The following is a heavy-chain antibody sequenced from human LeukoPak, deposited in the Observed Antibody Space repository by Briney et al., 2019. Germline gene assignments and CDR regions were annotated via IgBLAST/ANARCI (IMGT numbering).Heavy chain of an antibody. CDR1: GYTFTGYY. Sequence: ASVKVSCKASGYTFTGYYMHWVRQAPGQGLEWMGWINPNSGGTNYAQKFQGRVTMTRDTSISTAYMELSRLRSDDTALYYCARGSYYGSGSYLFDYWGQGTLVTVSS. CDR2: INPNSGGT. J-gene: IGHJ4*02. CDR3: ARGSYYGSGSYLFDY. D-gene: IGHD3-10*01. V-gene: IGHV1-2*02.